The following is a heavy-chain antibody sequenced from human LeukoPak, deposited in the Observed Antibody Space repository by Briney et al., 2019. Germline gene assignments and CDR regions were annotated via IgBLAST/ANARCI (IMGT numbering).Heavy chain of an antibody. CDR3: VRGPRGSNRYGWFDP. Sequence: GGSLRLSCAASGFTFSSYAMSWVRQAPGKGLEWVSAISGSGGSTYYPDSVKGRFTISRDNSKNTLYLQMNSLRAEDTAVYYCVRGPRGSNRYGWFDPWGQGTLVTVSS. J-gene: IGHJ5*02. D-gene: IGHD6-13*01. CDR2: ISGSGGST. V-gene: IGHV3-23*01. CDR1: GFTFSSYA.